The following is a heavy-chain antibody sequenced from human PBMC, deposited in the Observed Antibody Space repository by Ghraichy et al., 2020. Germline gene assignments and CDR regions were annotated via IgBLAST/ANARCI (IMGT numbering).Heavy chain of an antibody. J-gene: IGHJ4*02. CDR1: GFLFSSYW. Sequence: GGSLRLSCAASGFLFSSYWMSWVRQAPGKGLEWVANINQDGSEKYYVDSVKGRFTISRDNAKNSVCLQMNSLRAEDTAVYYCARGSEFDYWGQGTLVTVSS. CDR3: ARGSEFDY. V-gene: IGHV3-7*01. CDR2: INQDGSEK.